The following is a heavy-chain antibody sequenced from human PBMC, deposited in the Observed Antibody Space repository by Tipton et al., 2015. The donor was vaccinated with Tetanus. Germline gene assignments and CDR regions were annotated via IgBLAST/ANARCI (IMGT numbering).Heavy chain of an antibody. Sequence: SLRLSCAGSGFTFSGFYMSWIRQAPGRGLEWVAYTSGSGNTILYSDSVKGRVTVSRDNADNSVYLQMNHLRDDDTAMYFCERGAIQPLDYWGQGTLVTVSS. CDR1: GFTFSGFY. CDR2: TSGSGNTI. V-gene: IGHV3-11*01. CDR3: ERGAIQPLDY. D-gene: IGHD2-2*01. J-gene: IGHJ4*02.